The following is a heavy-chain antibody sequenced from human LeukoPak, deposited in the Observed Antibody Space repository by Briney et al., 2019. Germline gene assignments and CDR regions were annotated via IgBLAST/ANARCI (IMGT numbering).Heavy chain of an antibody. D-gene: IGHD3-16*01. J-gene: IGHJ5*02. CDR3: ARLYAGAYTRLDP. V-gene: IGHV4-59*08. CDR2: VFYSGGT. Sequence: SETLSLTCTVSGGSISGFHWSWIRQPPGKGLDYIGDVFYSGGTNYNPSLKSRLTISVDTSRNQFSLKLTSATAADTAVYYCARLYAGAYTRLDPWGQGILVAVSS. CDR1: GGSISGFH.